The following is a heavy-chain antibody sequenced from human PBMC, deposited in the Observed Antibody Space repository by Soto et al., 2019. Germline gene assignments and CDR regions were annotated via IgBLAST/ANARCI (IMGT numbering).Heavy chain of an antibody. J-gene: IGHJ6*02. CDR3: AGNIAAAGFSEAAYYYCGMDV. CDR1: GGSISSYY. Sequence: QVQLQESGPGLVKPSETLSLTCTVSGGSISSYYWSWIRQPPGKGLEWIGYIYYSGSTNYNPSLKSRVTISVDTSKSQFSLKLSSVTAADTAVYYCAGNIAAAGFSEAAYYYCGMDVWGQGTTVTVSS. D-gene: IGHD6-13*01. CDR2: IYYSGST. V-gene: IGHV4-59*01.